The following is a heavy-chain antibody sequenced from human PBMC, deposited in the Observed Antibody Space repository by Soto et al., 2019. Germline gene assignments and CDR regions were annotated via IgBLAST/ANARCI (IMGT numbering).Heavy chain of an antibody. V-gene: IGHV4-34*01. Sequence: QVQLQQWGAGLLKPSETLFLTCAVYGGSFSGYYWSWIRQPPGKGLEWIGEINHSGSTNYNPSLKSRVTISVDTSKNQFSLKLCSVTAADTAVYYCARVYSGYDLVPWGQGTMVTVSS. J-gene: IGHJ3*01. CDR2: INHSGST. CDR1: GGSFSGYY. D-gene: IGHD5-12*01. CDR3: ARVYSGYDLVP.